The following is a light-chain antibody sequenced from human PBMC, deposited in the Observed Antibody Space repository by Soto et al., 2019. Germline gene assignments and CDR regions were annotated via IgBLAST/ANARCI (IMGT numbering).Light chain of an antibody. CDR3: QQHNNWPST. J-gene: IGKJ1*01. CDR1: QSVTNN. V-gene: IGKV3-15*01. Sequence: DIVLTQSPVTPSLSPGHRATLSGRASQSVTNNLALYQQKPGQAPRLIIYGESSRATGIPARFSGSGSGTEFTLTISSLQSEDFAVYYCQQHNNWPSTFGQGTKVDIK. CDR2: GES.